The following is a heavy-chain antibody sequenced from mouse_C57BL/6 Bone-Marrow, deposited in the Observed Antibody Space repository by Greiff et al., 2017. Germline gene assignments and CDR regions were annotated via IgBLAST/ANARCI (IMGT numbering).Heavy chain of an antibody. D-gene: IGHD2-12*01. Sequence: QVQLLQPGAELVKPGASVKLSCKASGYTFTSYWMHWVKQRPGQGLEWIGMIHPNSGSTNYNEKLKSRVTLPVDKSSSTAYMQLSSLTSEDSAVYYFARRRVTDWYFDVWGTGTTVTVSS. CDR1: GYTFTSYW. CDR2: IHPNSGST. CDR3: ARRRVTDWYFDV. J-gene: IGHJ1*03. V-gene: IGHV1-64*01.